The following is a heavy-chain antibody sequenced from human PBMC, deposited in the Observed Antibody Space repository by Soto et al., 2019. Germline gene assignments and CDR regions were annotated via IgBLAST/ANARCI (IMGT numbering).Heavy chain of an antibody. Sequence: PGGSLRLSCAASGFTFRTTDVHWVRQVTGKGLEWVSGFGRVGDTYYSGSVKGRFTIYRDDAESFLYLQMNSLRAGDTAVYYCAKRYCTDGNCPGIGFDFWGQGTLVTVSS. J-gene: IGHJ4*02. CDR3: AKRYCTDGNCPGIGFDF. CDR2: FGRVGDT. V-gene: IGHV3-13*01. D-gene: IGHD2-8*02. CDR1: GFTFRTTD.